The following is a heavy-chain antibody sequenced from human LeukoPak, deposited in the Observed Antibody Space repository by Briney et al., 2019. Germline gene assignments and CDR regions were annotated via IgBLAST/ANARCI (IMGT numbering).Heavy chain of an antibody. Sequence: GGSLRLSCEAYEFSFSSYSMHWVRQTPDKGLDWLAVMSGDGSKTFYADSVKGQFTISRDNSKNTLYLQMTSLRSDDTAVYYCARGMEPYYYVDVWGKGTTVTISS. CDR1: EFSFSSYS. J-gene: IGHJ6*03. CDR2: MSGDGSKT. D-gene: IGHD1-26*01. V-gene: IGHV3-30*04. CDR3: ARGMEPYYYVDV.